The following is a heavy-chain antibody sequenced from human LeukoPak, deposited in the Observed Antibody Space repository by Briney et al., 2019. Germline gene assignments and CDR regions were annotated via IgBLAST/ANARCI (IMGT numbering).Heavy chain of an antibody. V-gene: IGHV4-39*07. D-gene: IGHD6-6*01. CDR1: GGSISSSSHY. CDR3: ARPLRRYSSSSHWYFDL. CDR2: INHSGST. Sequence: PSETLSLTCTVSGGSISSSSHYWGWIRQPPGKGLEWIGEINHSGSTNYNPSLKSRVTISVDTSKNQFSLKLTSVTAADTAVYYCARPLRRYSSSSHWYFDLGGRGTLVTVSS. J-gene: IGHJ2*01.